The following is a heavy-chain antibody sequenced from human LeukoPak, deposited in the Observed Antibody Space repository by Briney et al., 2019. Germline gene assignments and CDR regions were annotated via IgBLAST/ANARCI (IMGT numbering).Heavy chain of an antibody. CDR2: INWNGGST. D-gene: IGHD6-19*01. J-gene: IGHJ4*02. CDR1: GFTFDDYG. CDR3: AKGVRGWSTFDY. V-gene: IGHV3-20*04. Sequence: RGSLRLSCAASGFTFDDYGMSWVRQAPGKGLEWVSGINWNGGSTGYADSVKGRFTISRDNAKNSLYLQMNSLRAEDTAVYYCAKGVRGWSTFDYWGQGTLVTVSS.